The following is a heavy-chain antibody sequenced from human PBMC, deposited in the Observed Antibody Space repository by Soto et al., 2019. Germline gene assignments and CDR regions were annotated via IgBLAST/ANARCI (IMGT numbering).Heavy chain of an antibody. CDR3: ANNGLFCSGYSSMNGY. J-gene: IGHJ4*02. V-gene: IGHV3-23*01. Sequence: GGSLRLSCAASGFTFSSYAMSWVRQAPGKGLEWVSAISVSGGSTYYADSVKGRFTISRDNSKNTLYLQMNSLRAEDTAVYSCANNGLFCSGYSSMNGYWGQGTLVTVSS. CDR1: GFTFSSYA. D-gene: IGHD3-3*01. CDR2: ISVSGGST.